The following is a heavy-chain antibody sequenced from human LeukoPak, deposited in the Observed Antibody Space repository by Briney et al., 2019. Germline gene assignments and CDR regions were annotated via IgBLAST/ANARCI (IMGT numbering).Heavy chain of an antibody. CDR2: ISSSSSYI. V-gene: IGHV3-21*01. J-gene: IGHJ4*02. D-gene: IGHD3-22*01. CDR3: ARDDHYYDSSGYLFDY. Sequence: GGSLRLSCAASGFTFSSYSMNWVHQAPGKGLEWVSSISSSSSYIYYADSVKGRFTISRDNAKNSLYLQMNSLRAEDTAVYYCARDDHYYDSSGYLFDYWGQGTLVTVSS. CDR1: GFTFSSYS.